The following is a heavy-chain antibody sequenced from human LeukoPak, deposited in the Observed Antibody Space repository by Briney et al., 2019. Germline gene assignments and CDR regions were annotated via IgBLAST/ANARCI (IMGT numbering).Heavy chain of an antibody. D-gene: IGHD2-2*01. CDR2: LRYDGSNK. J-gene: IGHJ4*01. V-gene: IGHV3-30*02. CDR1: GFIFSSYG. CDR3: AKDYAPIDN. Sequence: GGPLSLSCAASGFIFSSYGMHGVRQAPDKALEGVAFLRYDGSNKYYADSEKGRFNISRDNHKNTLYVQINSLSAGDASVLYCAKDYAPIDNWGQGTLVTVSS.